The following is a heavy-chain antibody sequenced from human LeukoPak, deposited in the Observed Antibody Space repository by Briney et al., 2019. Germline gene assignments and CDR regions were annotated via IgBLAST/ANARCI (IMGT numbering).Heavy chain of an antibody. D-gene: IGHD2-21*02. V-gene: IGHV4-39*07. J-gene: IGHJ4*02. CDR2: IYYSGST. Sequence: SETLSLTCTVSGGSISSSSYYWGWIRQPPGKGLEWIGSIYYSGSTYYNPSLKSRVTISVDTSKNQFSLKLSSVTAADTAVYYCAGDCGGDCRDYWGQGTLVTVSS. CDR1: GGSISSSSYY. CDR3: AGDCGGDCRDY.